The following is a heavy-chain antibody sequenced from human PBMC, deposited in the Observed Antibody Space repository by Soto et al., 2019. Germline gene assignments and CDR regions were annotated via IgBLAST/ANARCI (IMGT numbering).Heavy chain of an antibody. CDR2: IYYSGST. J-gene: IGHJ4*02. CDR3: ARLSDDYGDRYFDY. V-gene: IGHV4-39*01. CDR1: GGSISSSSYF. Sequence: SETLSLTCTVSGGSISSSSYFWGWIRQPPGKGLEWIGSIYYSGSTYYNPSLKSRVTISVDTSKNQFSLKLSSVTAADTSVYYCARLSDDYGDRYFDYWGQGTLVTVSS. D-gene: IGHD4-17*01.